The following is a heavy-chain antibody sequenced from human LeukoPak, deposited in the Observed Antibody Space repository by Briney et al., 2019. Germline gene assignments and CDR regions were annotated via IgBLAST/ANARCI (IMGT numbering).Heavy chain of an antibody. D-gene: IGHD1-1*01. CDR1: GDSVSSPSHH. CDR3: TREFTSTSGD. CDR2: IYYTGNT. Sequence: SETLSLTCTVSGDSVSSPSHHWAWIRQPPGKGLEWIASIYYTGNTYYNPSLKSRLSISIDASKNYSSLKLSSVTAADTAVYFCTREFTSTSGDWGQGTLVTVSS. J-gene: IGHJ4*02. V-gene: IGHV4-39*02.